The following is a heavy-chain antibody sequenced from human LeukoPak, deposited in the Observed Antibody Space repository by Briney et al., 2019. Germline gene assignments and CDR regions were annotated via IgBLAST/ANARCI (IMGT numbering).Heavy chain of an antibody. D-gene: IGHD3-10*01. CDR2: ILNSGGST. CDR3: ARGRGPINTPVDF. Sequence: PGGSLRLSCVASGFTFTNHAMSWVRQAPGKGLEWVSSILNSGGSTDCADSVKGRFTISRDNSKNTLYLQMNSLRAEDAATYYCARGRGPINTPVDFWGQGTLVTVSS. V-gene: IGHV3-23*01. CDR1: GFTFTNHA. J-gene: IGHJ4*02.